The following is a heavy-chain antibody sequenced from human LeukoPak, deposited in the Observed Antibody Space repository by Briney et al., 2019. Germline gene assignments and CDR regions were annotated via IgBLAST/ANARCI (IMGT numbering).Heavy chain of an antibody. J-gene: IGHJ6*02. Sequence: SQTLSHTSAISGDSVLASSPSGNWIRQSPSRGLEWLGRTYYRSKWYNDYAVSVKSRITINPDTSKNQFSQQLNSVTPEDTAVYYCARRYSYGSYYVIDVWGQGTTVTVSS. D-gene: IGHD5-18*01. CDR2: TYYRSKWYN. CDR3: ARRYSYGSYYVIDV. V-gene: IGHV6-1*01. CDR1: GDSVLASSPS.